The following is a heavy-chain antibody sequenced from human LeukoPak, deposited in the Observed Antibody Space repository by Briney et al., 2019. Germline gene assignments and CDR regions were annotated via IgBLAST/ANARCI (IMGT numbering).Heavy chain of an antibody. J-gene: IGHJ3*02. Sequence: PGGSLRLSCAASGFTFSSYGMHWVRQAPGKGLEWVAFIRYDGSNKYYADSVKGRFTISRDNAKNSLYLQMNSLRAEDTALYYCAKEDRYFDWSPNGPGAFDIWGQGTMVTVSS. CDR1: GFTFSSYG. V-gene: IGHV3-30*02. D-gene: IGHD3-9*01. CDR2: IRYDGSNK. CDR3: AKEDRYFDWSPNGPGAFDI.